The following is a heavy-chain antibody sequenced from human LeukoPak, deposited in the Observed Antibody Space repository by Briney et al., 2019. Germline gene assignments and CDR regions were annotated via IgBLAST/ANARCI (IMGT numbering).Heavy chain of an antibody. V-gene: IGHV4-59*01. Sequence: SETLSLTCTVSGGSISSYYWSWIRQPPGKGLEWIGYIYYSGSTNYNPSLKSRVTISVDTSKNQFSLKLSSVTAAGTAVYYFASRGYSYGGAFDIWGQGTVVTVSS. CDR3: ASRGYSYGGAFDI. D-gene: IGHD5-18*01. CDR2: IYYSGST. J-gene: IGHJ3*02. CDR1: GGSISSYY.